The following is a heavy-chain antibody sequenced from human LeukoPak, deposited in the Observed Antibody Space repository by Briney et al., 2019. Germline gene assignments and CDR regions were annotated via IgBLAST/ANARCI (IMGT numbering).Heavy chain of an antibody. V-gene: IGHV3-48*04. CDR1: GFTFSSYS. Sequence: GGSLRLSCAASGFTFSSYSMNWVRQAPGKGLEWVSYISSSSSTIYYADSVKGRFTISRDNAKNSLYLQMNSLRAEDTAVYYCARDSNYRPGIAVATNPYFDYWGQGTLVTVSS. D-gene: IGHD6-19*01. CDR3: ARDSNYRPGIAVATNPYFDY. J-gene: IGHJ4*02. CDR2: ISSSSSTI.